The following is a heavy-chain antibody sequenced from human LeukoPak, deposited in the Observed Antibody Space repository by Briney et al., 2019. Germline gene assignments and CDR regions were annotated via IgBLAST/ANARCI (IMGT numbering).Heavy chain of an antibody. D-gene: IGHD3-22*01. CDR3: ERERRDYYDSSGYYYRGYWYFDL. J-gene: IGHJ2*01. CDR2: INPNSGGT. Sequence: SLNDSCKASVYTFIGYYMHWVRQAPGQGREWMGWINPNSGGTNYAHEYQGRVTMNRDTYISTAYMEMSRLRSDDTDVYYCERERRDYYDSSGYYYRGYWYFDLWGRGTLVTVSS. V-gene: IGHV1-2*02. CDR1: VYTFIGYY.